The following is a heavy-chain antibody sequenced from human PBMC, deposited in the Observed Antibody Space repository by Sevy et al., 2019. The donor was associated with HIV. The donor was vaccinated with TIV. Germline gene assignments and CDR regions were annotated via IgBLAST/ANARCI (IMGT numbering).Heavy chain of an antibody. CDR3: AKEGGRGYSSKGSYYGMDV. D-gene: IGHD5-18*01. CDR1: GFTFDDYA. Sequence: GGSLRLSCAASGFTFDDYAMHWVRQAPGKGLEWVSGISWNSGSIGYADSVKGRLTISRDNAKNSLYLQMNSLRAEDTALYYCAKEGGRGYSSKGSYYGMDVWGQGTTVTVSS. V-gene: IGHV3-9*01. CDR2: ISWNSGSI. J-gene: IGHJ6*02.